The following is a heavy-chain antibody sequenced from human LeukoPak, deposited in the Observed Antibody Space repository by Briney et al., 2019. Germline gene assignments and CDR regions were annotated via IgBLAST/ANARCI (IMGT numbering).Heavy chain of an antibody. D-gene: IGHD3-10*01. V-gene: IGHV4-39*02. J-gene: IGHJ4*02. Sequence: SETLSLTCTVSGGSISSSNYYWGWIRQPPGKGLEWIGGISYGGSSYYNPSLKSRVTISVDTSKNQFSLKLRSVTAADTAVYYCARDGAGYFDYWGQGTLVTVSS. CDR3: ARDGAGYFDY. CDR1: GGSISSSNYY. CDR2: ISYGGSS.